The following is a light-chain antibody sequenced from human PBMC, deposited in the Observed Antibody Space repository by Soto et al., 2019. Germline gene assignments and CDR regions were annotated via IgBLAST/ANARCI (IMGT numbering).Light chain of an antibody. V-gene: IGKV3-20*01. Sequence: EIVLTQSPGTLSLSPGERATLSCRASQSVSSSYLAWYQQKPGQAPRLLIYGASSRATGIPDRFSGSGSGTAFTLTSSRLEPEAFAVYYCQQYRSSPPYTLGQGTKLEIK. CDR1: QSVSSSY. CDR2: GAS. J-gene: IGKJ2*01. CDR3: QQYRSSPPYT.